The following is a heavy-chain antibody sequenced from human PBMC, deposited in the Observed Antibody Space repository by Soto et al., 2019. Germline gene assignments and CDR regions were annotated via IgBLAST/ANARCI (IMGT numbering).Heavy chain of an antibody. Sequence: ASVKVSCKASGGTFSSYAISWVRQAPGQGLEWMGGIIPIFGTASYAQKFQGRVTITADESTSTAYMELSSLRSEDTAVYYCARARPVLVPAAYYYYYGMDVWGQGTRVTVSS. V-gene: IGHV1-69*13. CDR2: IIPIFGTA. CDR1: GGTFSSYA. J-gene: IGHJ6*02. CDR3: ARARPVLVPAAYYYYYGMDV. D-gene: IGHD2-2*01.